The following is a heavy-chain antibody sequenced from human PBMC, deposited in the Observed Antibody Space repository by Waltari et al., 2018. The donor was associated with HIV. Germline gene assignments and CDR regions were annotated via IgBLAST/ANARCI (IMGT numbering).Heavy chain of an antibody. CDR3: ARVRRIAAAGANNWFDP. CDR2: IIPIFGTA. D-gene: IGHD6-13*01. J-gene: IGHJ5*02. Sequence: QVQLVQSGAEVKKPGSSVKVSCKASGGTFSSYAISWVRQAPGQGLEWMGGIIPIFGTANYAQKVQGRVTITADESTSTAYMELSSLRSEDTAVYYCARVRRIAAAGANNWFDPWGQGTLVTVSS. V-gene: IGHV1-69*01. CDR1: GGTFSSYA.